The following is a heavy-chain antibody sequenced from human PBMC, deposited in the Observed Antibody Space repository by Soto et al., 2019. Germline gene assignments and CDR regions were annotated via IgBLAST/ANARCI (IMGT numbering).Heavy chain of an antibody. D-gene: IGHD6-6*01. CDR1: GGTLSSLA. Sequence: QVQLVQSGAEVKKPGSSVKVSCKASGGTLSSLAISWVRQAPGQGLEWMGGIIPMFGTTNYAQKFQGKVKITADTSTNTAYVELSRLRPEDTAMYYCAKWRLVADHLRNYGVDVWGQGTAVTVSS. J-gene: IGHJ6*02. V-gene: IGHV1-69*06. CDR3: AKWRLVADHLRNYGVDV. CDR2: IIPMFGTT.